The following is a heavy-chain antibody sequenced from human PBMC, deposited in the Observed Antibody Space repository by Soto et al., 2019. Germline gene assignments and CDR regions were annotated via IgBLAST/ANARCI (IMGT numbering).Heavy chain of an antibody. CDR3: ARDLSSPRTHSRYYFDY. D-gene: IGHD6-13*01. J-gene: IGHJ4*02. Sequence: ASVKVSCKASGYTFTSYGISWVRQAPGQGLEWMGWISAYNGNTNYAQKLQGRVTMTTDTSTSTAYMELRSLRSDDTAVYYCARDLSSPRTHSRYYFDYWGQGTLVTVSS. CDR2: ISAYNGNT. CDR1: GYTFTSYG. V-gene: IGHV1-18*01.